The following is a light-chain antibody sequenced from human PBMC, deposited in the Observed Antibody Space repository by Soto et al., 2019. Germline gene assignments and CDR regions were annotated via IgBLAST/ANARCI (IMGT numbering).Light chain of an antibody. CDR2: QDT. V-gene: IGLV3-1*01. CDR1: KLGNKY. CDR3: QAWDSSYV. Sequence: SYELTQPPSVSVSPGQTATITCSGDKLGNKYTSWYQQKPGQSPVLIIYQDTRRPSGIPERFSGSNSETTATLTISGTQAMDEADYYCQAWDSSYVFGTGTKLTVL. J-gene: IGLJ1*01.